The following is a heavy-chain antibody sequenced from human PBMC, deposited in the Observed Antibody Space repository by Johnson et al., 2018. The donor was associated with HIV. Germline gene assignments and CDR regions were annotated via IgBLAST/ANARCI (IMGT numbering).Heavy chain of an antibody. J-gene: IGHJ3*02. CDR2: ISYDGSNE. V-gene: IGHV3-30*18. CDR3: AKGRSSTPWEHAFDI. D-gene: IGHD1-1*01. CDR1: GFTFSSYG. Sequence: QVQLVESGGGVVQPGRSLRLSCAASGFTFSSYGMHWVRQAPGKGLEWVAVISYDGSNEYYAESVKGRFTISRDNYKNTLDLQMNSLGGEDTAVYYCAKGRSSTPWEHAFDIWGQGTMVTVSS.